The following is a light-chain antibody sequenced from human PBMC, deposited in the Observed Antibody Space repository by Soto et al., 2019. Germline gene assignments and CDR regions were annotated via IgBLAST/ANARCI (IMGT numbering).Light chain of an antibody. CDR3: QQRSNWPLT. J-gene: IGKJ3*01. V-gene: IGKV3-11*01. Sequence: EIVMTQSPATLSVSPGERATLSCRASQSVSSNLAWYQQKPGQSPRLLIYDAANRATDIPARFSGNGSGTDFTLTISSLEPEDFAVYFCQQRSNWPLTFGPGTKVDIK. CDR1: QSVSSN. CDR2: DAA.